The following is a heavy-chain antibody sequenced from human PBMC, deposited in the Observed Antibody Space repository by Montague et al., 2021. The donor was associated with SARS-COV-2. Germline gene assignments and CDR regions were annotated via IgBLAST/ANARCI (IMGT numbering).Heavy chain of an antibody. D-gene: IGHD3-10*01. J-gene: IGHJ5*02. CDR2: IYWDGDE. Sequence: PALVKPTQTLTLTCTFSGISLSTSGVGVAWIRQPPGKALEWLVLIYWDGDERYSPSMRSRLTITKDTSENQVVLRMTNMDPMDTATYYCAPLGFDSRSYYTPHNWFDPWGQGILVTVSS. V-gene: IGHV2-5*02. CDR1: GISLSTSGVG. CDR3: APLGFDSRSYYTPHNWFDP.